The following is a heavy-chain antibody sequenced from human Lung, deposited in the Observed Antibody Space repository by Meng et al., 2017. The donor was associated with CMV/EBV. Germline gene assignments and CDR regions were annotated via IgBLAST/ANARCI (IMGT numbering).Heavy chain of an antibody. J-gene: IGHJ5*02. CDR3: ARGVGYYSSTSCQVWFDP. V-gene: IGHV1-2*02. D-gene: IGHD2-2*01. Sequence: ASXXVSXKASGYTFTGYYMHWVRQAPGQGLEWMGWINPNSGGTNYAQKFQGRVTMTRDTSISTAYMELSRLRSDDTAVYYCARGVGYYSSTSCQVWFDPWGQGTLVTVSS. CDR1: GYTFTGYY. CDR2: INPNSGGT.